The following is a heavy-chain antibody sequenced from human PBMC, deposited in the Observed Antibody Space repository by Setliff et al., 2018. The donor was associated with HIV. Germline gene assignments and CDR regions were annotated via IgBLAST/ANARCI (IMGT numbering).Heavy chain of an antibody. CDR2: IHTDGNI. V-gene: IGHV4-31*03. CDR3: SREQFPSQECSGGSCYPKPYYFDY. J-gene: IGHJ4*02. Sequence: SETLSLTCSVSGASINGGNYYWIWIRQQPGKGLEWIGYIHTDGNIYYDPSLRSRVTISVDTSKNQFSMKLNSVTAADTAVYYCSREQFPSQECSGGSCYPKPYYFDYWGQGTLVTVSS. CDR1: GASINGGNYY. D-gene: IGHD2-15*01.